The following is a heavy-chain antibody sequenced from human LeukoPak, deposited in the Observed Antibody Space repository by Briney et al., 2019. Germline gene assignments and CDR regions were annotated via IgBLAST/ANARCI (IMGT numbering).Heavy chain of an antibody. CDR3: ARDCISTSYLGIYYYYYYGMDV. CDR1: GYTFTSYG. D-gene: IGHD2-2*01. Sequence: ASVKVSCKASGYTFTSYGISWVREAPGQGLEWMGWISAYNGNTNYAQKLQGRVTMATDTSTSTAYMELRSLRSDDTAVYYCARDCISTSYLGIYYYYYYGMDVWGQGTTVTVSS. CDR2: ISAYNGNT. J-gene: IGHJ6*02. V-gene: IGHV1-18*01.